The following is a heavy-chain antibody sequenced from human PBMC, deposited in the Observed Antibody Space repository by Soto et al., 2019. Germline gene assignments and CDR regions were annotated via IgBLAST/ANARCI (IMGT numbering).Heavy chain of an antibody. Sequence: SETLSLTCAVSGYSISSSNWWGWIRQPPGKGLEWIGYIYYSGTTYYNPSLKSRVTMSVDTSKNQFSLKLTSVTAVDTAVYFCARRDIKGSIDYWGQGTLVPVSS. CDR2: IYYSGTT. J-gene: IGHJ4*02. D-gene: IGHD3-10*01. CDR1: GYSISSSNW. CDR3: ARRDIKGSIDY. V-gene: IGHV4-28*01.